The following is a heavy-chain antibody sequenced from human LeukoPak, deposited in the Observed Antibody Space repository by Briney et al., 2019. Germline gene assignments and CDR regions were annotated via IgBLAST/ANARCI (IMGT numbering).Heavy chain of an antibody. CDR1: GGSISSSSYY. CDR2: IYYSGST. D-gene: IGHD5-12*01. J-gene: IGHJ3*02. Sequence: SETLSLTCTVSGGSISSSSYYWGWIRQPPGTGLEWIGSIYYSGSTYYNPSLKSRVTISVDTSKNQFSLKLSSVTAADTAVYYCARVRSGYDALDIWGQGTMVTVSS. V-gene: IGHV4-39*01. CDR3: ARVRSGYDALDI.